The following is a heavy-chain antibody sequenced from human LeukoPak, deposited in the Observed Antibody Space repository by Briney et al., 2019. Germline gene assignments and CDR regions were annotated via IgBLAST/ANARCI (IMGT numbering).Heavy chain of an antibody. CDR1: GGSISSSSYY. V-gene: IGHV4-39*07. Sequence: SETLSLTCTVSGGSISSSSYYWGWIRQPPGKGLEWIGSIYYSGSTYYKPSLKSRVTISVDRSKNQFSLKLSSVTAADTAVYYCARMYYYDSSGYYYYFDYWGQGTLVTVSS. CDR3: ARMYYYDSSGYYYYFDY. D-gene: IGHD3-22*01. CDR2: IYYSGST. J-gene: IGHJ4*02.